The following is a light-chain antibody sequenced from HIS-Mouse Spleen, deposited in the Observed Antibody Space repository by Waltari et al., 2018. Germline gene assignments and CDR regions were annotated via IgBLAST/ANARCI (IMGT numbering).Light chain of an antibody. CDR2: RNN. J-gene: IGLJ3*02. Sequence: QSVLTQPPSASGTPGQRVTISCSGSRSNIGSNYVYWYQPLPGTAPKPLIYRNNQRPSGVPDRFSGSKSGTSASLAISGLRSEDEADYYCAAWDDSLSGPVFGGGTKLTVL. CDR1: RSNIGSNY. V-gene: IGLV1-47*01. CDR3: AAWDDSLSGPV.